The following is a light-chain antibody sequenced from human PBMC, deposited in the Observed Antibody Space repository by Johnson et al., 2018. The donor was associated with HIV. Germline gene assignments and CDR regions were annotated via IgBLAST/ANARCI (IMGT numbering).Light chain of an antibody. V-gene: IGLV1-51*02. CDR2: KND. CDR3: GTWDTSLSAGGV. CDR1: SSNFGNNY. J-gene: IGLJ1*01. Sequence: QSVLTQPPSVSAAPGQKVTISCSTNSSNFGNNYVSWYQQLPGTAPKLLIYKNDNRPSGIPDRFSGSKSGTSATLGITGLQTGDEADYYCGTWDTSLSAGGVFGSGTKVTVL.